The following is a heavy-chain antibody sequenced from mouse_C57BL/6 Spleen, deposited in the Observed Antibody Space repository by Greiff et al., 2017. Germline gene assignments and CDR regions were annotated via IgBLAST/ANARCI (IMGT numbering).Heavy chain of an antibody. Sequence: EVKLMESGGGLVKPGGSLKLSCAASGFTLSSYAMSWVRQTPEKRLEWVATISDGGSYTYYPDNVKGRFTISRDNAKNNLYLQMSHLKSEDTAMYYCAREGAGNAMDYWGQGTSVTVSS. CDR3: AREGAGNAMDY. CDR1: GFTLSSYA. J-gene: IGHJ4*01. V-gene: IGHV5-4*01. CDR2: ISDGGSYT.